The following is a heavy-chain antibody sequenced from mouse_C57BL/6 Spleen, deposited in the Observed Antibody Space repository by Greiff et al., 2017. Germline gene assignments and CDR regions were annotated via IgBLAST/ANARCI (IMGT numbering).Heavy chain of an antibody. CDR1: GYTFTSYW. CDR3: ASYGNPFDY. D-gene: IGHD2-1*01. Sequence: VQLQQSGAELVRPGSSVTLSCKASGYTFTSYWMHWVKQRPIQGLEWIGNIDPSDSETHYNQKFKDKATLTVDKSSSTAYMQLSSLTSEDSAVYYGASYGNPFDYWGQGTTLTVSS. J-gene: IGHJ2*01. V-gene: IGHV1-52*01. CDR2: IDPSDSET.